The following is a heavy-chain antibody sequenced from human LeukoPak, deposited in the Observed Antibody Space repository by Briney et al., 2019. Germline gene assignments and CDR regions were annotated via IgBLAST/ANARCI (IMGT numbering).Heavy chain of an antibody. CDR2: IYPGDSDT. CDR1: GYSFTSYW. Sequence: GESLKTSCQCSGYSFTSYWIGWVPPVPGKGLEWMGSIYPGDSDTRYSPSFQGQFTISADKSISTAYLQWSSLKASDTAMYYCARLRYSSTWYRFDYFDYWGQGTLVTVSS. D-gene: IGHD6-13*01. V-gene: IGHV5-51*01. CDR3: ARLRYSSTWYRFDYFDY. J-gene: IGHJ4*02.